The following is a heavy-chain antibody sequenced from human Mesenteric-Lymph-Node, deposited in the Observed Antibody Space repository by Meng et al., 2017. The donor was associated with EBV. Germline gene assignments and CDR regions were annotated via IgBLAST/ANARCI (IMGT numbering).Heavy chain of an antibody. CDR3: ARGSRDGYNLDY. CDR2: INDSGST. CDR1: GGSFSGYY. Sequence: QVQLQQWGAGLLKPSETLSLTCAVYGGSFSGYYWNWIRQPPGKGLEWIGEINDSGSTNYNPSLKSRVTISLDTSKNQFSLKLSSVTAADTAVYYCARGSRDGYNLDYWGQGTLVTVSS. J-gene: IGHJ4*02. V-gene: IGHV4-34*01. D-gene: IGHD5-24*01.